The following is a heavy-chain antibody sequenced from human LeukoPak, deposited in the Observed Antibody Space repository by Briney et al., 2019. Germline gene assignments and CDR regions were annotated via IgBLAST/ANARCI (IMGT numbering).Heavy chain of an antibody. Sequence: SGTLSLIRGVSGGSISGTNWWSWVGQPPGQGLDWIGEISLAGQTNYNPSLNGRVTMSLDKSSNQLSLHLTSVTAADTATDFCSRESGPCCAFGYWGQGTLVIVSS. CDR2: ISLAGQT. CDR3: SRESGPCCAFGY. V-gene: IGHV4-4*02. CDR1: GGSISGTNW. J-gene: IGHJ4*02. D-gene: IGHD1-26*01.